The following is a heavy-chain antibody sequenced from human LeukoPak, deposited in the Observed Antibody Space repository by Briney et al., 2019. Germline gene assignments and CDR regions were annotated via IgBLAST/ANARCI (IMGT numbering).Heavy chain of an antibody. J-gene: IGHJ4*02. CDR2: INPNSGGT. Sequence: ASVKVSYKASGYTFTGYYMHWVRQAPGQGLEWMGWINPNSGGTNYAQKFQGRVTMTRDTSISTAYMELSRLRSDDTAVYYCASQGRYCTSGVCYSGMNWGQGTLVTVSS. D-gene: IGHD2-8*01. CDR1: GYTFTGYY. V-gene: IGHV1-2*02. CDR3: ASQGRYCTSGVCYSGMN.